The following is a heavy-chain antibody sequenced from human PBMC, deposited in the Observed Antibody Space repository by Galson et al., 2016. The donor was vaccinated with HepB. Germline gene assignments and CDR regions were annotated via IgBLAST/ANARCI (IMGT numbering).Heavy chain of an antibody. D-gene: IGHD2-2*01. CDR3: VRRYCTTTSCYDAFDS. CDR1: GFSLSTSGLG. J-gene: IGHJ3*02. CDR2: IYWDDDT. Sequence: PALVKPTQTLTLTCTFSGFSLSTSGLGVGWIRQPPGKALEWLALIYWDDDTRYCPSLKSRLTILKDTSKNQAVLTMTKMDPVDTATYYCVRRYCTTTSCYDAFDSWGQGTVVTVSS. V-gene: IGHV2-5*02.